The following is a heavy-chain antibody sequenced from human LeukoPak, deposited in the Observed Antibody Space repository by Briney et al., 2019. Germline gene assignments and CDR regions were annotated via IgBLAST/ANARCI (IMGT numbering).Heavy chain of an antibody. D-gene: IGHD2-21*02. CDR3: AREGFAYCGGDCFSGELGY. CDR1: GGTFSSYA. CDR2: IIPILGIA. J-gene: IGHJ4*02. V-gene: IGHV1-69*04. Sequence: GASVKVSCKASGGTFSSYAISWVRQAPGQGLEWMGRIIPILGIANYAQKFQGRVTMTTDTSTSTAYMELRSLRSDDTAVYYCAREGFAYCGGDCFSGELGYWGQGTLVTVSS.